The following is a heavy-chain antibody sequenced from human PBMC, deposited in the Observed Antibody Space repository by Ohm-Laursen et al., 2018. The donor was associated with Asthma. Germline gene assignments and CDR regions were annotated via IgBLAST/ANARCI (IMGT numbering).Heavy chain of an antibody. CDR3: ASDFSQVDSIGY. CDR2: TSASGSNT. D-gene: IGHD3-3*01. V-gene: IGHV3-23*01. CDR1: GFPFSSSP. J-gene: IGHJ4*02. Sequence: GSLRLSCTASGFPFSSSPMTWLRQAPGKGLEWVSATSASGSNTYYADSVKGRFTISRDNSKNTLYLQMNSLRAEDTAVYYCASDFSQVDSIGYWGQGTLVTVSS.